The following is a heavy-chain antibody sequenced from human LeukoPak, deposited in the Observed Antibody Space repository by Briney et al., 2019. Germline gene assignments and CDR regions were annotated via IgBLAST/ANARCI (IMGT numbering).Heavy chain of an antibody. V-gene: IGHV3-30*18. Sequence: GGSLRLSCAASGFTFSRYGMHWVRQTPGKGLEWVAVISYDASNKYYADSVKGRFTISRDNSKNTLYLQMNSLRAEDTAVYFCAKGGTYGDYYMDVWGKGTTVTISS. CDR3: AKGGTYGDYYMDV. J-gene: IGHJ6*03. D-gene: IGHD1-26*01. CDR2: ISYDASNK. CDR1: GFTFSRYG.